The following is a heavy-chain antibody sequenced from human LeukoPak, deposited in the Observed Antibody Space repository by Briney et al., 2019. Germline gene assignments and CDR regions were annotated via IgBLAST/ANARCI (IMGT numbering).Heavy chain of an antibody. D-gene: IGHD6-13*01. CDR1: GFTFSGYW. Sequence: GGSLRLSCAASGFTFSGYWLSWVRQAPGRGLEWVSGINWNGGSTGYADSVKGRFTISRDNAKNSLYLQMNSLRAEDTALYYCARDGDSSSWYFYWFDPWGQGTLVTVSS. V-gene: IGHV3-20*04. CDR3: ARDGDSSSWYFYWFDP. CDR2: INWNGGST. J-gene: IGHJ5*02.